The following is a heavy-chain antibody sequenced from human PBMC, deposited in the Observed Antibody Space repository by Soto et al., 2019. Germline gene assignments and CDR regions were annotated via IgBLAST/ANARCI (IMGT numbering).Heavy chain of an antibody. D-gene: IGHD4-17*01. CDR1: GGSISSGGYY. V-gene: IGHV4-31*03. CDR2: IYYSGST. CDR3: ARVRPTVTLYYSGMDV. J-gene: IGHJ6*02. Sequence: TSETLSLTCTVSGGSISSGGYYWSWIRQHPGKGLEWIGYIYYSGSTYYNPSLKSRITISVDTSKNQFSLKLSSVTAADTAVYYCARVRPTVTLYYSGMDVWGQGTTVTVSS.